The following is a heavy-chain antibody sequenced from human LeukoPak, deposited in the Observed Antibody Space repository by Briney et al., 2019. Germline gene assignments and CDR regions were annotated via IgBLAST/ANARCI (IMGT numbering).Heavy chain of an antibody. V-gene: IGHV3-48*01. J-gene: IGHJ4*02. CDR2: ISSSSSTI. CDR1: GFTFSSYS. CDR3: AKDNSHWLFDY. Sequence: PGGSLRLSCAASGFTFSSYSMNWVRQAPGKGLEWVSYISSSSSTIYYADTVKGRFTISRDNAKNSLYLQMNTLRAEDTSFYYCAKDNSHWLFDYWGRGTLVTVSS. D-gene: IGHD1-1*01.